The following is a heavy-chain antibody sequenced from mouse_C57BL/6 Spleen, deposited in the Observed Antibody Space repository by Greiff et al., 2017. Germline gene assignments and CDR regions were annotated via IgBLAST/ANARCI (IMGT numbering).Heavy chain of an antibody. V-gene: IGHV1-63*01. J-gene: IGHJ4*01. CDR2: IYPGGGYT. D-gene: IGHD2-4*01. CDR1: GYTFTNYW. CDR3: ARYYYDYDAGFHYAMDY. Sequence: QVQLQQSGAELVRPGTSVKMSCKASGYTFTNYWIGWAKQRPGHGLEWIGDIYPGGGYTNYNEKFKGKATLTADKSSSTAYMQFSSLTSEDSAIYYCARYYYDYDAGFHYAMDYWGQGTSVTVSS.